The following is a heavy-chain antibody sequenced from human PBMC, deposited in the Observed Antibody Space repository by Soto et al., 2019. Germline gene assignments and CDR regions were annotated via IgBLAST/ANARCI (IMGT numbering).Heavy chain of an antibody. V-gene: IGHV4-30-4*01. Sequence: QVQLQESGPGLVKPSQTLSLTCTVSGGSISSGDYYWSWIRQPPGKGLEWIGYIYYSGSTYYNPSLKSRVTXXVXTXXNQCSLKLSSVTAADTAVYYCARVRVVVTASAFDIWGQGTMVTVSS. CDR1: GGSISSGDYY. CDR2: IYYSGST. D-gene: IGHD2-21*02. CDR3: ARVRVVVTASAFDI. J-gene: IGHJ3*02.